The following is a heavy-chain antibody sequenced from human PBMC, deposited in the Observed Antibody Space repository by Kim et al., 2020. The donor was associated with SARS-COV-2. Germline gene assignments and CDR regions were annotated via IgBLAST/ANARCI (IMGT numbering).Heavy chain of an antibody. CDR3: ARPTYRITIFGVVIYDAFDI. V-gene: IGHV5-51*01. Sequence: GESLKISCKGSGYSFTSYWIGWVRQMPGKGLEWMGIIYPGDSDTRYSPSFQGQVTISADKSISTAYLQWSSLKASDTAMYYCARPTYRITIFGVVIYDAFDIWGQGTMVTVSS. CDR2: IYPGDSDT. CDR1: GYSFTSYW. D-gene: IGHD3-3*01. J-gene: IGHJ3*02.